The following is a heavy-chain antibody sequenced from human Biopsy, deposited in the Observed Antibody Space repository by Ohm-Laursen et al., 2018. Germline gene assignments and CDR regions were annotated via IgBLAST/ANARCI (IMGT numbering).Heavy chain of an antibody. CDR2: VYYTGST. Sequence: GTLSLTCTVSGDSISSYYWSWIRQPPGKGLEWIGYVYYTGSTDYNPSLQSRVTFSVDMSKSQFSLKLYSVTAADTAVYYCARVEAGTYDALDIWGQGTLVAVSA. CDR3: ARVEAGTYDALDI. D-gene: IGHD1-26*01. V-gene: IGHV4-59*01. J-gene: IGHJ3*02. CDR1: GDSISSYY.